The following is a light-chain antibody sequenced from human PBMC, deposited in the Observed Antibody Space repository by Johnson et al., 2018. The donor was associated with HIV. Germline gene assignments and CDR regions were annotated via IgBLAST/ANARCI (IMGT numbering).Light chain of an antibody. CDR3: GTWDNSLTAYV. J-gene: IGLJ1*01. CDR2: DNT. V-gene: IGLV1-51*01. CDR1: TSKIENNY. Sequence: QSILTQPPSVSAAPGQKVTISCSGNTSKIENNYVSWYQQFPERAPKLLIYDNTKRPSGIPDRFSGSKSDASATLAITGLQTGDAADSYCGTWDNSLTAYVFGTGTKVTV.